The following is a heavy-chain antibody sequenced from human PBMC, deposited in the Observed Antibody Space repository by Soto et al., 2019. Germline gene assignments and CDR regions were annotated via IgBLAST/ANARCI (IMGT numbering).Heavy chain of an antibody. CDR1: GFTFSNAW. D-gene: IGHD6-13*01. V-gene: IGHV3-15*01. J-gene: IGHJ4*02. CDR3: TTDEPIAAAGTFDY. Sequence: EVQLVESGGGLVKPGGSLRLSCAASGFTFSNAWMRWVRQAPGKGLEWVGRIKSKTDGGTTDYAAPVKGRFTISRDDSKNTLYLQMNSLKTEDTAVYYCTTDEPIAAAGTFDYCGQGTLVTVSS. CDR2: IKSKTDGGTT.